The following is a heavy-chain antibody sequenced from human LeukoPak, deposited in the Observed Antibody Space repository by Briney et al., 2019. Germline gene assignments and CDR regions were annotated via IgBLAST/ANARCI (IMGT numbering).Heavy chain of an antibody. V-gene: IGHV3-53*05. D-gene: IGHD6-13*01. CDR2: IYSGGST. CDR3: AKELYSSMDV. CDR1: GFTVSSNY. J-gene: IGHJ6*03. Sequence: GGSLRLSCAASGFTVSSNYMSWVRQAPGKGLEWVSVIYSGGSTYYADSVKGRFTISRDNSKNTLYLQMNSLGAEDTAVYYCAKELYSSMDVWGKGTTVTISS.